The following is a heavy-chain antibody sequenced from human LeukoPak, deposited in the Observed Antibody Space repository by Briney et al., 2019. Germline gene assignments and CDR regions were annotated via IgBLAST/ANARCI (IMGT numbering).Heavy chain of an antibody. J-gene: IGHJ5*02. D-gene: IGHD4-11*01. CDR2: IYYSGST. CDR1: GGSISSYY. Sequence: PSVTLSLTCTVSGGSISSYYWSWIRQPPGKGLEWIGYIYYSGSTNYNPSLKSRVTISVDTSKNQFSLKLSSVTAADTAVYYCARQTTVTTSWFDPWGQGTLVTVSS. CDR3: ARQTTVTTSWFDP. V-gene: IGHV4-59*01.